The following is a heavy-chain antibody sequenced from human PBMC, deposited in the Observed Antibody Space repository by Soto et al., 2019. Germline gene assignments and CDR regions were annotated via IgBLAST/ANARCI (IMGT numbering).Heavy chain of an antibody. Sequence: SETLSLTCAVYGGSFSGYYWSWIRQPPGKGLEWIGEINHSGSTNYNPSLKSRVTISVDTSKNQFSLKLSSVTAADTAVYYCARSRPSGSGYYFRKRNWFDPWGQGTLVTVSS. CDR3: ARSRPSGSGYYFRKRNWFDP. CDR1: GGSFSGYY. CDR2: INHSGST. D-gene: IGHD3-3*01. J-gene: IGHJ5*02. V-gene: IGHV4-34*01.